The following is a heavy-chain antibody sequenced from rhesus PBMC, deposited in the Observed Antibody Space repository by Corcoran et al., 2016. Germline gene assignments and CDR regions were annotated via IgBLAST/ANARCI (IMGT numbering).Heavy chain of an antibody. Sequence: QVQLVQSGAEVKKPGASVKVSCKASGFTFGSYAISWVRQAPGQGLERMGMIIPLVGITNYAEMFTGRGTVDADSSTSRAYMRLISLGSEDTAVYYCAYKGRGAADPTPGGFDYWGQGVLVTVSS. V-gene: IGHV1-198*02. CDR3: AYKGRGAADPTPGGFDY. J-gene: IGHJ4*01. D-gene: IGHD6-25*01. CDR1: GFTFGSYA. CDR2: IIPLVGIT.